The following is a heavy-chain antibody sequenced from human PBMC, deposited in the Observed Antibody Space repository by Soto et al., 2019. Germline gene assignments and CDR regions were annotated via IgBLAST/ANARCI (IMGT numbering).Heavy chain of an antibody. CDR2: IIPIFGTA. CDR1: GGTFSSYA. D-gene: IGHD1-7*01. Sequence: SVKVSCKASGGTFSSYAISWVRQAPGQGLEWMGGIIPIFGTANYAQKFQGRVTITADESTSTAYMELSSLRSEDTAVYYCARAYITGTLFILNWFDPWGQGTLVTVSS. V-gene: IGHV1-69*13. CDR3: ARAYITGTLFILNWFDP. J-gene: IGHJ5*02.